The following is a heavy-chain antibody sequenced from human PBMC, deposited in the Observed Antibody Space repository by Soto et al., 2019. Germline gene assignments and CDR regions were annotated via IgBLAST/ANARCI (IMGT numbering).Heavy chain of an antibody. V-gene: IGHV4-31*03. Sequence: QVPLQASGPGLVKPSQTLSLTCPVSGGSIRSAGPYWSWIRQPPGTGLGWIGYINYSGSTFYNPSLRSRLNISVDTSENQFSLRLTSVTAADTAVYFCARWGGFCPDAVCDAPFDPWGQGTLVTVSS. D-gene: IGHD2-8*01. CDR3: ARWGGFCPDAVCDAPFDP. CDR2: INYSGST. J-gene: IGHJ5*02. CDR1: GGSIRSAGPY.